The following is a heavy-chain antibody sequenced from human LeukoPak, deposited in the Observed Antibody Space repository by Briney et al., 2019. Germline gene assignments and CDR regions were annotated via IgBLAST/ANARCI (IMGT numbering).Heavy chain of an antibody. CDR3: ARHLSAGYCSSTSCYEAFNWFDP. CDR2: IYYSGST. CDR1: GGSISSSSYY. Sequence: SETLSLTCTVSGGSISSSSYYWGWIRQPPGKGLEWIGSIYYSGSTYYNPSLKSRVTISVDTSKNQFSPKLSSVTAADTAVYYCARHLSAGYCSSTSCYEAFNWFDPWGQGTLVTVSS. J-gene: IGHJ5*02. V-gene: IGHV4-39*01. D-gene: IGHD2-2*01.